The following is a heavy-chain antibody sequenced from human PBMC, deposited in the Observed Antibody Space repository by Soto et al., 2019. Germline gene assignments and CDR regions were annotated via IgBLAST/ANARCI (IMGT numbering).Heavy chain of an antibody. J-gene: IGHJ4*02. D-gene: IGHD4-4*01. Sequence: DVQLLESGGGLVQPGGSLRLSCAASGFSFSSYAMVWVRQAPGKGLEWVSVISARGGSSYFADSVNGQFTISRENTKKVLSLEMNRLRAEDTAIYFCAKGSIEYSASVDNWGQRTLVLVSS. CDR2: ISARGGSS. CDR3: AKGSIEYSASVDN. CDR1: GFSFSSYA. V-gene: IGHV3-23*01.